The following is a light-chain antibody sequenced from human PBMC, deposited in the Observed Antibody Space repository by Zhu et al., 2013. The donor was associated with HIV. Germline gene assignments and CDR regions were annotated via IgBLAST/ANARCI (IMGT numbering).Light chain of an antibody. CDR1: QDIGRY. CDR2: AAS. J-gene: IGKJ1*01. Sequence: DIQLTQSPSFVSASVRDRVTITCRASQDIGRYLAWYQQRPGKAPELLVYAASTLQDGVPSRFAGRGSGTEFTLTITGLQPEDFATYYCLQHNSFPWTFGQGTKVEIK. CDR3: LQHNSFPWT. V-gene: IGKV1-9*01.